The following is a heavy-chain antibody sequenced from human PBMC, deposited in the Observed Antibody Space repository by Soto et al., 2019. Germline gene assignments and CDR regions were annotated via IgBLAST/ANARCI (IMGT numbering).Heavy chain of an antibody. Sequence: SQTLSLTCAISGDSVSSNSAGWNWIRQSPSRGLEWLGRAFYRSRWYNEYAVSVKGRITVSPDTSRNQISLQLNSVTPDDTAVYFCTRDIDFGYWGRGTQVIVSS. CDR2: AFYRSRWYN. CDR1: GDSVSSNSAG. V-gene: IGHV6-1*01. D-gene: IGHD3-3*01. J-gene: IGHJ4*02. CDR3: TRDIDFGY.